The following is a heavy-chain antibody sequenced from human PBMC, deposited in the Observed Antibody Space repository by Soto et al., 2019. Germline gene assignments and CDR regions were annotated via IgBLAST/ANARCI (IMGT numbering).Heavy chain of an antibody. CDR1: GASISSSKW. V-gene: IGHV4-4*02. J-gene: IGHJ4*02. Sequence: KPSETLSLTCAVSGASISSSKWWSWVRQPPGKGLEWIGEIYHGGSANSNPSLKSRVTISLDKSKNHFSLNLSSVTAADTAVYYCERDGGRRYLDYWGQGALVTVSS. CDR3: ERDGGRRYLDY. CDR2: IYHGGSA.